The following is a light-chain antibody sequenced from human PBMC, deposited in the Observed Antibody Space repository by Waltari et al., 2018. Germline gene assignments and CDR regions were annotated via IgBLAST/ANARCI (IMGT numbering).Light chain of an antibody. V-gene: IGLV2-11*01. CDR1: ISDVGRHNY. Sequence: QSALTQPRSVSGSPGQSVTIPCTGTISDVGRHNYFSWYQQHPGKAPKLMIYDVNKRPSGVPDRFSGSKSGNTASLTISGLQGEDEADYYCYSYAGSSSFVFGTGTEIIVL. J-gene: IGLJ1*01. CDR2: DVN. CDR3: YSYAGSSSFV.